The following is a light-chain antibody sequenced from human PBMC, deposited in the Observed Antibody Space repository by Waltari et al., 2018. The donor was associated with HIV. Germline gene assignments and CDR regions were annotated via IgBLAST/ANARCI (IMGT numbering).Light chain of an antibody. CDR1: NIGSKS. J-gene: IGLJ2*01. Sequence: SYVPTQPPSVSVATGQTARITCRGNNIGSKSVHWYQQKPGQAPVLVIYDDIGRPSGIPERFSGSNSGNTATLTISRVEAGDEADYCCQVWDSSSDHLFGGGTKVTVL. CDR3: QVWDSSSDHL. V-gene: IGLV3-21*02. CDR2: DDI.